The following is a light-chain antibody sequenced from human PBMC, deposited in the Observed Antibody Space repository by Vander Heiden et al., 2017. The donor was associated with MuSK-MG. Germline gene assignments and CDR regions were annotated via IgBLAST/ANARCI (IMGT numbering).Light chain of an antibody. CDR1: TSNIGAGYD. Sequence: QSVLTQPPSVSGAPGQRVTISCTGTTSNIGAGYDVHWYQQLPGTAPKLLIHNNINRPSGVPDRFSGSKSGTSASLAITGLQAEDEADYYCQSYDSSLRGSLFGGGTKLTVL. CDR3: QSYDSSLRGSL. J-gene: IGLJ2*01. V-gene: IGLV1-40*01. CDR2: NNI.